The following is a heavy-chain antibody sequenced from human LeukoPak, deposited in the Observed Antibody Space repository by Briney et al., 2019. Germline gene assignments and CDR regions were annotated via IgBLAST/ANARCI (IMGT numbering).Heavy chain of an antibody. Sequence: GGSLRPSCAASGFSFSSYDIHWVRQAPGKGLEWVTFIESDGSSKYYADSVKGRFTISRDNSKNTVYVEMIDLGPEDTAVYYCAKEGSGWYYLDYWGQGTVVTVSS. D-gene: IGHD6-19*01. V-gene: IGHV3-30*02. J-gene: IGHJ4*02. CDR3: AKEGSGWYYLDY. CDR1: GFSFSSYD. CDR2: IESDGSSK.